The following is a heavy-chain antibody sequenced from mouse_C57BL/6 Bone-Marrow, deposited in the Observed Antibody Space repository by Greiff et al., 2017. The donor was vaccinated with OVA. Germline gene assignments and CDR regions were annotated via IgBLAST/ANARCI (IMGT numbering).Heavy chain of an antibody. CDR2: INTSNGGP. V-gene: IGHV1-53*01. J-gene: IGHJ3*01. CDR3: ARYDDYGGAWFAY. D-gene: IGHD2-4*01. Sequence: VKLQHPGPELVQPGASVQLSCKASGYTFTSYWMHWVKQRPGQGLEWIGNINTSNGGPNYNETFTSKATLTVDKSSSTAYMQLSSLTSEDSAVYYCARYDDYGGAWFAYWGQGTLVTVST. CDR1: GYTFTSYW.